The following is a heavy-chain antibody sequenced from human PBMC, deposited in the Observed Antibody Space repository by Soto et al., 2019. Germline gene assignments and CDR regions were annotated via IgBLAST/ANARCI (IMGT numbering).Heavy chain of an antibody. CDR2: IYGGGTT. CDR1: GFAEITKD. V-gene: IGHV3-53*01. Sequence: GALSLCGSGTGFAEITKDMTSVRQAPGKGLEWVSVIYGGGTTYYADSVKGRFTISRDTSKNTLYLQMNSLRAEDTAVYYCVQTTGWPGFDFWCQGTLVIV. D-gene: IGHD6-19*01. J-gene: IGHJ4*02. CDR3: VQTTGWPGFDF.